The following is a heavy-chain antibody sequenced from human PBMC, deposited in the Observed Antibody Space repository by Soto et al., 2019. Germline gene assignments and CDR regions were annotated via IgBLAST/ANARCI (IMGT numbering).Heavy chain of an antibody. V-gene: IGHV4-39*01. D-gene: IGHD2-15*01. CDR3: ARPKVTGRWYYGMDV. CDR2: IYYSGSI. J-gene: IGHJ6*02. CDR1: GGSISSSSYY. Sequence: SETLSLTCTVSGGSISSSSYYWGWIRQPPGKGLEWIGSIYYSGSIYYNPSLKSRVTISVDTSKNQFSLKLSSVTAADTAVYYCARPKVTGRWYYGMDVWGQGTTVTVSS.